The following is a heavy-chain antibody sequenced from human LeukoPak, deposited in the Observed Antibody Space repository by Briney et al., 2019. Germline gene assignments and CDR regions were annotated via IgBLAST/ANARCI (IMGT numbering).Heavy chain of an antibody. CDR2: TYSGGTT. CDR1: GFTVSSNY. Sequence: GGSLRLSCAASGFTVSSNYMTWVRQAPGKGLEWVSLTYSGGTTYYADSVKGRFTISRDNSKNTLYLQMSGLRVEDTAIYYCASRRGKKDIDYWGQGTLVTVSS. D-gene: IGHD6-13*01. CDR3: ASRRGKKDIDY. V-gene: IGHV3-53*01. J-gene: IGHJ4*02.